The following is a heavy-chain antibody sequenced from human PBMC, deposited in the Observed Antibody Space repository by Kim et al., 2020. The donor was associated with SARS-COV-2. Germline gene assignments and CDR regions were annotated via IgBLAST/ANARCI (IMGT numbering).Heavy chain of an antibody. J-gene: IGHJ6*02. D-gene: IGHD3-22*01. Sequence: GGSLRLSCAASGFTFSNYEMNWVRQAPGKGPEWVSYISTSASTIYDADSVKGRFTISRDNAKSPLYLQMNSLRAEDSTVYYCTRNQPDSGIYYFYNNRGMDVWGQGTTVTVSS. CDR3: TRNQPDSGIYYFYNNRGMDV. V-gene: IGHV3-48*03. CDR1: GFTFSNYE. CDR2: ISTSASTI.